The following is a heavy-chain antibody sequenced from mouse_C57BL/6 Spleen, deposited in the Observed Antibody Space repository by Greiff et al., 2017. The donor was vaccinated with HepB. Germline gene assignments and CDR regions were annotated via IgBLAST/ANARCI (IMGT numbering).Heavy chain of an antibody. V-gene: IGHV10-1*01. CDR3: VRLYYGPYYAMDY. D-gene: IGHD2-1*01. CDR2: IRSKSNNYAT. CDR1: GFSFNTYA. J-gene: IGHJ4*01. Sequence: EVMLEESGGGLVQPKGSLKLSCAASGFSFNTYAMNWVRQAPGKGLEWVARIRSKSNNYATYYADSVKDRFTISRDDSESMLYLQMNNLKTEDTAMYYCVRLYYGPYYAMDYWGQGTAVTVSS.